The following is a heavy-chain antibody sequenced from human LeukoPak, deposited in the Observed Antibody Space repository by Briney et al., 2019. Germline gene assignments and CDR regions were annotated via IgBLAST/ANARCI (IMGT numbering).Heavy chain of an antibody. CDR3: ARDQYYGSGSYS. CDR2: IYSGGST. D-gene: IGHD3-10*01. CDR1: GFTFSSYE. V-gene: IGHV3-66*01. Sequence: PGGSLRLSCAASGFTFSSYEMNWVRQAPGKGLEWVSVIYSGGSTYYADSVKGRFTISRDNSKNTLYLQMNSLRAEDTAVYYCARDQYYGSGSYSWGQGTLVTVSS. J-gene: IGHJ4*02.